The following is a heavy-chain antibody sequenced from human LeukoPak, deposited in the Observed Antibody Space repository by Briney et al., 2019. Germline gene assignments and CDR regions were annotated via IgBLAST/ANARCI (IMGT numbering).Heavy chain of an antibody. CDR3: ARKTYYYDSGSYSKSYYFDY. J-gene: IGHJ4*02. CDR1: GFTFNTYG. Sequence: GGSLRLSCAASGFTFNTYGMHWIRQPPGKGLEWLSDISSSSTDTNYADSVKGRFTISRDNAKNSLFLQLNSLRAEDTAVYYCARKTYYYDSGSYSKSYYFDYWGQGTLVTVSS. V-gene: IGHV3-21*05. D-gene: IGHD3-10*01. CDR2: ISSSSTDT.